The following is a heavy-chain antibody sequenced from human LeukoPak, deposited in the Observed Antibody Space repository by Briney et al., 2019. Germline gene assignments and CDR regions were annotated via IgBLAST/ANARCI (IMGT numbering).Heavy chain of an antibody. CDR1: GGSISSYY. V-gene: IGHV4-59*01. CDR3: ARRGYYDSSGYHFDY. D-gene: IGHD3-22*01. Sequence: SETLSLTCTVSGGSISSYYWSWIRQPPGKGLEWNGYIYYSGSTNYNPSLKSRVTISVDTSKNQFSLKLSSVTAADTAVYYCARRGYYDSSGYHFDYWGQGTLVTVSS. J-gene: IGHJ4*02. CDR2: IYYSGST.